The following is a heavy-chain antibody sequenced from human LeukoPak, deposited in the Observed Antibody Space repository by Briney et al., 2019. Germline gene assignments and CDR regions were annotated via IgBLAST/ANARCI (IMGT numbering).Heavy chain of an antibody. CDR2: ISGSGDST. CDR1: GLTFRRYA. V-gene: IGHV3-23*01. Sequence: GGSLRLSCVASGLTFRRYAMSWVRQAPGKGLEWVSAISGSGDSTYYADSVKGRFTISRDNSRNTLYLQINSLTAEDTAVYYCAQGDSGYDYGYYYGMDVWGQGTKVTVSS. J-gene: IGHJ6*02. CDR3: AQGDSGYDYGYYYGMDV. D-gene: IGHD5-12*01.